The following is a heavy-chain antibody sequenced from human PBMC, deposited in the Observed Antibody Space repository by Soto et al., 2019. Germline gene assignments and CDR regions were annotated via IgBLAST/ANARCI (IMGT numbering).Heavy chain of an antibody. J-gene: IGHJ5*02. D-gene: IGHD6-6*01. CDR3: ARVGIAARWIDP. CDR1: GGSISSGGYY. V-gene: IGHV4-31*03. CDR2: IYYSGST. Sequence: QVQLQESGPGLVKPSQTLSLTCTVSGGSISSGGYYWSWIRQHPGKGLEWIGYIYYSGSTYYNPSRKSRXXIXVXRSKNQFSLKLSSVTAADTAVYYCARVGIAARWIDPWGQGTLVTVSS.